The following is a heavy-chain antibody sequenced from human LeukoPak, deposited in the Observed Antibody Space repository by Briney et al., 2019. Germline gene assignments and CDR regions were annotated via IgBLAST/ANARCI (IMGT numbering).Heavy chain of an antibody. CDR3: AKDQGYDDSSGYQYYFDY. V-gene: IGHV3-30*02. D-gene: IGHD3-22*01. CDR2: IRFDGSNK. CDR1: GFTFSSYG. J-gene: IGHJ4*02. Sequence: GGSLRLSCAASGFTFSSYGMHWVRQAPGKGLEWVAFIRFDGSNKYYAESVKGRFTISRDNSKNTVFLQMNSLRPEDTAVYYCAKDQGYDDSSGYQYYFDYWGQGTLVTVSS.